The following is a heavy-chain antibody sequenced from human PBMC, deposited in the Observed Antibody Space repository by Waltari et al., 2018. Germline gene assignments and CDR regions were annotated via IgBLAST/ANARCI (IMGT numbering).Heavy chain of an antibody. V-gene: IGHV1-24*01. D-gene: IGHD6-13*01. J-gene: IGHJ5*02. Sequence: QVQLVQSGAEVKKPGASVKVSCKVSGYTLTELSMPWVRQTPGKGLEWMGGFDPEDGKTIYAQKFQGRVTMTEDTSTDTAYMELSSLRSEDTAMYYCATAGVAAAARGYYWFDPWGQGTRVTVSS. CDR1: GYTLTELS. CDR2: FDPEDGKT. CDR3: ATAGVAAAARGYYWFDP.